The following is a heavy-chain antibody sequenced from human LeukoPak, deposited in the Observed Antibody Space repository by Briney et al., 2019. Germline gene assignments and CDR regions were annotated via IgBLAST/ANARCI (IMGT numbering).Heavy chain of an antibody. CDR1: GFTFNSYA. D-gene: IGHD3-22*01. J-gene: IGHJ4*02. CDR3: VRDQDSGAYSRFDY. V-gene: IGHV3-23*01. CDR2: ISGSGGST. Sequence: GGSLRLSCAASGFTFNSYAMSWVRQAPGKGLEWVSSISGSGGSTYYTDSVKGRFTISRDNSKNTLYLQMNSLRAEDTAVYYCVRDQDSGAYSRFDYWGQGTLVTVSS.